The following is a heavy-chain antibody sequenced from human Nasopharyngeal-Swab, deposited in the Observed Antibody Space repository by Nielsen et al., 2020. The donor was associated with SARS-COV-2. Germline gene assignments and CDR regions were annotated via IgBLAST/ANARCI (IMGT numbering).Heavy chain of an antibody. V-gene: IGHV3-21*01. CDR3: ARVPYSSSWYGVGWFDP. D-gene: IGHD6-13*01. CDR2: ISSSSSYI. CDR1: GFTFSSYA. J-gene: IGHJ5*02. Sequence: GESLKISCAASGFTFSSYAMSWVRQAPGKGLEWVSSISSSSSYIYYADSVKGRFTISRDNAKNSLYLQMNSLRAEDTAVYYCARVPYSSSWYGVGWFDPWGQGTLVTVSS.